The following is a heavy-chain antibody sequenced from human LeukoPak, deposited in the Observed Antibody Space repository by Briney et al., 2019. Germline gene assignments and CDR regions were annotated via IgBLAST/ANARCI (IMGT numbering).Heavy chain of an antibody. J-gene: IGHJ4*02. CDR3: ATFSRSASYHFDY. V-gene: IGHV3-74*01. Sequence: GGSLRLSCAASGLSFSTYWMHWVRQAPGKELVWVSRINGDGSTTDYADSVKGRFTIPRDNAKNTLYLQMNGLRAEDTSVYYCATFSRSASYHFDYWGQGTLVTVSS. CDR2: INGDGSTT. D-gene: IGHD1-26*01. CDR1: GLSFSTYW.